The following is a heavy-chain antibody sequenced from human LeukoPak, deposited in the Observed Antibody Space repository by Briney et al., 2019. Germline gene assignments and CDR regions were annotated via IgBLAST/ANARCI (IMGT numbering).Heavy chain of an antibody. D-gene: IGHD4-17*01. CDR1: GGSFSGYY. V-gene: IGHV4-34*01. CDR3: ARTTVTHEDTFDI. CDR2: INHSGST. Sequence: SETLSLTCVVYGGSFSGYYWSWIRQPPGKGLEWIGEINHSGSTNYNPSLKSRVTISVDTSKKQFSLKLSSVTAADTAVYYSARTTVTHEDTFDIWGQGTMVTVSS. J-gene: IGHJ3*02.